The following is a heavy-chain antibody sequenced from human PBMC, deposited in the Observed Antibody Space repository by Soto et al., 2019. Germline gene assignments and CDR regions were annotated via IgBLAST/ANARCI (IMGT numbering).Heavy chain of an antibody. V-gene: IGHV3-7*01. D-gene: IGHD3-16*01. J-gene: IGHJ4*02. Sequence: EVQLVESGGGLVQPGGSLRLSCAASGFPFSSYWMRWVRQAPGKGLEWVANINQDGSEGYYVDAVKGRFTISRDNSKNLLYLQGNSLKAEDAAVYFCARDRGGLGYWGQGTLVTVSS. CDR3: ARDRGGLGY. CDR1: GFPFSSYW. CDR2: INQDGSEG.